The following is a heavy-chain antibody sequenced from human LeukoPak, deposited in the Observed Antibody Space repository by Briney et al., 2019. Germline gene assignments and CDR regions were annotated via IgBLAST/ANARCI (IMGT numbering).Heavy chain of an antibody. CDR1: GGSISSGDYY. J-gene: IGHJ6*02. CDR3: ARDQGPYDYSYGMDV. V-gene: IGHV4-30-4*01. D-gene: IGHD3-16*01. Sequence: PSETLSLTCTVSGGSISSGDYYWSWIRQPPGKGLEWIGYIYYSGSTYYNPSLKSRVTISVDTSKYQFSLKLSSVTAADTAVYYCARDQGPYDYSYGMDVWGQGTTVTVSS. CDR2: IYYSGST.